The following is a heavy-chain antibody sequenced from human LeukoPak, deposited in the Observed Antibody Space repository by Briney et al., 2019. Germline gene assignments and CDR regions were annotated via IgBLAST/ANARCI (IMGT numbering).Heavy chain of an antibody. CDR3: ARDPAGYSGYGGDNWFDP. CDR2: IYHSGST. D-gene: IGHD5-12*01. V-gene: IGHV4-38-2*02. J-gene: IGHJ5*02. CDR1: GYSISSGYY. Sequence: SETLSLTCTVSGYSISSGYYWGWIRQPPGKGLEWIGSIYHSGSTYYNPSLKSRVTISVDTSKNQFSLKLSSVTAADTAVYYCARDPAGYSGYGGDNWFDPWGQGTLVTVSS.